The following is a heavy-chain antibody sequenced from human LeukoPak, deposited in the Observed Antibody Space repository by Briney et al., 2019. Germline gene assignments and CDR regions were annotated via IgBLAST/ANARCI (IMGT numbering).Heavy chain of an antibody. V-gene: IGHV3-21*01. CDR2: ISSSSSYI. Sequence: GGSLRLSCAASGFTFSSYTMSWVRQAPGKGLEWVSSISSSSSYIYYADSVKGQFTISRDNAKNSLYLQMNSLRAEDTAVYYCARESPSRDYYGSGGYSPYYYYYGMDVWGQGTTVTVSS. CDR1: GFTFSSYT. D-gene: IGHD3-10*01. CDR3: ARESPSRDYYGSGGYSPYYYYYGMDV. J-gene: IGHJ6*02.